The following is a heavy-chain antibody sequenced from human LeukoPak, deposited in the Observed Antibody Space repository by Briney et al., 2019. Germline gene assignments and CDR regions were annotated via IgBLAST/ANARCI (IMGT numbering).Heavy chain of an antibody. CDR2: ISSSSSYI. CDR3: ARGLNWNYGWFDP. D-gene: IGHD1-7*01. Sequence: WGSLSLSCAASGITFSSYSMSWVRQAPGKGLEWVSCISSSSSYIYYADSVKGRFTISRDNAKNSLYLQMNSLRAEDTAVYYCARGLNWNYGWFDPWGQGTLVTVSS. CDR1: GITFSSYS. J-gene: IGHJ5*02. V-gene: IGHV3-21*01.